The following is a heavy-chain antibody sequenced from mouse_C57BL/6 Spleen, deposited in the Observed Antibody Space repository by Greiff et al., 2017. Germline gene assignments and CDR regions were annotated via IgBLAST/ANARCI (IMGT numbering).Heavy chain of an antibody. CDR3: ASSTVVAKDYAMDY. J-gene: IGHJ4*01. CDR1: GYTFTSYW. D-gene: IGHD1-1*01. V-gene: IGHV1-64*01. CDR2: IHPNSGST. Sequence: QVQLKQPGAELVKPGASVKLSCKASGYTFTSYWMHWVKQRPGQGLEWIGMIHPNSGSTNYNEKFKSKATLTVDKSSSTAYMQLSSLTSEHSAVDYCASSTVVAKDYAMDYWGQGTSVTVAS.